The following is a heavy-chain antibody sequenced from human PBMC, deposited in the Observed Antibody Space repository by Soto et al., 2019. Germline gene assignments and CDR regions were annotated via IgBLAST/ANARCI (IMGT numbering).Heavy chain of an antibody. V-gene: IGHV4-34*01. CDR3: ASHPCQFSRAPRY. D-gene: IGHD3-3*02. CDR2: INHSGST. CDR1: GGSFSGYY. Sequence: QVQLQQWGAGLLKPSETLSLTCAVYGGSFSGYYWSWIRQPPGKGLEWIGEINHSGSTNYNPSLKSRVTRSVDTSKNQFSLKLSSVTAADTAVYYCASHPCQFSRAPRYWGQGTLVTVSS. J-gene: IGHJ4*02.